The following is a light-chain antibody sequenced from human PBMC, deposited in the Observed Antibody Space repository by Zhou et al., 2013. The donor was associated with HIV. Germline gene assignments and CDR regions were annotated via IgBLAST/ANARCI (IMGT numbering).Light chain of an antibody. V-gene: IGKV1-27*01. J-gene: IGKJ2*01. CDR3: QDYSYAPYT. CDR1: RSIGDS. CDR2: TSS. Sequence: DVQMTQSPSYLSASVGGSVTISCRPSRSIGDSLAWYQQKPGKIPSLLIATSSILESGVPSRVSGRRSGTNYSLTISDLQPEDAAIYYCQDYSYAPYTFGQGTKLEIK.